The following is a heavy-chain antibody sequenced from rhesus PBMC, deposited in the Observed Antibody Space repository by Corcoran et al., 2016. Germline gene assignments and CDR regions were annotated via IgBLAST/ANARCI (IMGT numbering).Heavy chain of an antibody. CDR3: ARRCYSFWAGYDAFDF. D-gene: IGHD3-3*01. CDR2: PYWSDDK. J-gene: IGHJ3*01. CDR1: GFSLSTSGMG. V-gene: IGHV2S1*01. Sequence: QVTLKESGPALVKPTQTLTLTCTFSGFSLSTSGMGVGWIRQPSRKALEWLANPYWSDDKYYSTLLKSRLTISKDTSKNQVVLTMTNVDPVDTATYYCARRCYSFWAGYDAFDFWGQGLRVTVSS.